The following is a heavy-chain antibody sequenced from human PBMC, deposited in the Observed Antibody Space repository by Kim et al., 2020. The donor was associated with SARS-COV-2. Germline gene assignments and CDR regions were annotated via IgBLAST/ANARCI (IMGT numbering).Heavy chain of an antibody. CDR1: GGTFSSYA. CDR2: IIPILGIA. CDR3: ASGGFDTIGYYYYGMDV. Sequence: SVKVSCKASGGTFSSYAISWVRQAPGQGLEWMGRIIPILGIANYAQKFQGRVTITADKSTSTAYMELSSLRSEDTAVYYCASGGFDTIGYYYYGMDVWGQGTTVTVSS. D-gene: IGHD3-3*01. J-gene: IGHJ6*02. V-gene: IGHV1-69*04.